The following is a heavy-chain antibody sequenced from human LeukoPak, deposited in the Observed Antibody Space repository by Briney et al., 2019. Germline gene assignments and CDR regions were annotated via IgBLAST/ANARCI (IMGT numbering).Heavy chain of an antibody. CDR2: ISGSGGST. Sequence: GGSLRLSCAASGFTVSSNYMSWVRQAPGKGLEWVSAISGSGGSTYYADSVKGRFTISRDNSKNTLYLQVNSLRPEDTAVYYCTRDLSGHYSIDYWGQGTLVTVSS. CDR1: GFTVSSNY. CDR3: TRDLSGHYSIDY. J-gene: IGHJ4*02. D-gene: IGHD3-22*01. V-gene: IGHV3-23*01.